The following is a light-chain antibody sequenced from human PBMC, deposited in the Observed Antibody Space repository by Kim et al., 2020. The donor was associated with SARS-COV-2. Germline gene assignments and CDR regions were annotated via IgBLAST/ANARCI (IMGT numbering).Light chain of an antibody. J-gene: IGKJ1*01. CDR2: AAS. Sequence: DIQMTQSPSSLSASVGDRVTITCRASQRISNYVNWYQHKSGKAPKFLIYAASSLQSGVPSRFSGSGSGTDFTLTISSLQPEDFATYYCQQTYTTPWTLGQGTKVEIK. CDR3: QQTYTTPWT. V-gene: IGKV1-39*01. CDR1: QRISNY.